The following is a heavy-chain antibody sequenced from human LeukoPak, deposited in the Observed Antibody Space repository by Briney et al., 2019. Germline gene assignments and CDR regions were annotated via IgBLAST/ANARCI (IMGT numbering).Heavy chain of an antibody. CDR2: ISYDGSNK. V-gene: IGHV3-30*03. Sequence: GRPLRLSCAASGFTFGSYGMHWVRQAPGKGLEWVAVISYDGSNKYYADSVKGRFTISRDNSKNTLYLQMNSLRAEDTAVYYCARDPSDEYYFDYWGQGTLVTVSS. CDR3: ARDPSDEYYFDY. CDR1: GFTFGSYG. J-gene: IGHJ4*02.